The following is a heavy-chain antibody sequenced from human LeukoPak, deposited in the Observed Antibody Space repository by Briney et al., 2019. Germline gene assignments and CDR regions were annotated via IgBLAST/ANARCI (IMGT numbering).Heavy chain of an antibody. CDR1: GFTFSSYG. CDR3: ARGGDIAGTTDYLDY. J-gene: IGHJ4*02. D-gene: IGHD1-7*01. CDR2: IWYDGSKN. Sequence: GGSLRFSCAACGFTFSSYGMQWLRQAPGKGLEWVAVIWYDGSKNYYEDSVKGRFTTSRNNSKNTLYLQMNSLRAEDTAVYYCARGGDIAGTTDYLDYWDRGTLVTVSS. V-gene: IGHV3-33*01.